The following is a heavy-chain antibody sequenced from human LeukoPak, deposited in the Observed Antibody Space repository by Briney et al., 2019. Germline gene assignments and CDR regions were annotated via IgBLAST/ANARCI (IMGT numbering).Heavy chain of an antibody. Sequence: SVKVSCKASGYTFTSYYMHWVRQAPGQGLEWMGGIIPVFGTSNYAQKFQGRVTITADESTRTAYMELSSLRSEDTAVYYCARGGHSSGWPIDYWGQGTLVTVSS. D-gene: IGHD6-19*01. CDR1: GYTFTSYY. CDR2: IIPVFGTS. CDR3: ARGGHSSGWPIDY. J-gene: IGHJ4*02. V-gene: IGHV1-69*13.